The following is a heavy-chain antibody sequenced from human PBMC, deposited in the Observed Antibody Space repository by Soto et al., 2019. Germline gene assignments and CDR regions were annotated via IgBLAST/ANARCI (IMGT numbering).Heavy chain of an antibody. V-gene: IGHV3-11*05. Sequence: QVQLVESGGGLVKPGGSLRLSCAASGFTFSDYYMSWIRQAPGKGLEWVSYISSSSSYTNYADSVKGRFTISRDNAKNPRYVEMNRLRGEGAAGFYGGGGGVVTAVTWGQGTLVTVSS. J-gene: IGHJ5*02. CDR2: ISSSSSYT. CDR3: GGGGVVTAVT. D-gene: IGHD2-21*02. CDR1: GFTFSDYY.